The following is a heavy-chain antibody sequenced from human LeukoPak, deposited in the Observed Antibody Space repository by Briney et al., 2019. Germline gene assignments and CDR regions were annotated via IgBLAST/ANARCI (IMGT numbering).Heavy chain of an antibody. V-gene: IGHV3-72*01. J-gene: IGHJ1*01. CDR1: GLPFSDHY. Sequence: GGSLRLSCAVSGLPFSDHYIDWIRQAPGKGLEWVGRSRSKVNSYTTEYAASVKDRFIISRDESENSLYLQMSSLKIEDTAVYYCARGCYDSGGYSYDCYYPHWGQGALVTVSS. CDR2: SRSKVNSYTT. D-gene: IGHD3-22*01. CDR3: ARGCYDSGGYSYDCYYPH.